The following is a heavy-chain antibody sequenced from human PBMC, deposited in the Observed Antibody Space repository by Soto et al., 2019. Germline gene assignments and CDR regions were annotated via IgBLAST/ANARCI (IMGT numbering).Heavy chain of an antibody. CDR2: INHSGST. D-gene: IGHD3-22*01. Sequence: SETLSLTCTVSGYSISSGYHWAWIRQPPGKGLEWIGEINHSGSTNYNPSLKSRVTISVDTSKNQFSLKLSSVTAADTAVYYCARGPITTNPRFDPWGQGTLVTVSS. J-gene: IGHJ5*02. V-gene: IGHV4-38-2*02. CDR3: ARGPITTNPRFDP. CDR1: GYSISSGYH.